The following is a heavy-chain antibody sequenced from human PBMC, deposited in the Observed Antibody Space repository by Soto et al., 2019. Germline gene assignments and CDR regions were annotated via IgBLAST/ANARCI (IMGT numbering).Heavy chain of an antibody. CDR3: ARVNGGIAGPTYGLDV. D-gene: IGHD6-13*01. CDR1: GGSISSYY. J-gene: IGHJ6*02. CDR2: VSYSGST. Sequence: SETLSLTCAVSGGSISSYYRSWIRQPPGKGLEWIGYVSYSGSTNYNPSLKSRVTISLDTSKNQFSLKLSSVTAADTAVYYCARVNGGIAGPTYGLDVWGQGTTVTVS. V-gene: IGHV4-59*01.